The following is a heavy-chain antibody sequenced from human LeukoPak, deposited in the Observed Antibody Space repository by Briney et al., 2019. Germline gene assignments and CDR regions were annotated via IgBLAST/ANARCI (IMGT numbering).Heavy chain of an antibody. CDR2: IKQDGSEK. CDR1: GFTFSSYW. CDR3: ARVCYYDSSGANPHDY. D-gene: IGHD3-22*01. J-gene: IGHJ4*02. V-gene: IGHV3-7*01. Sequence: RSGGSLRLPCAASGFTFSSYWMSWVRQAPGKGLEWVANIKQDGSEKYYVDSVKGRFTISRDNAKNSLYLQMNSLRAEDTAVYYCARVCYYDSSGANPHDYWGQGTLVTVSS.